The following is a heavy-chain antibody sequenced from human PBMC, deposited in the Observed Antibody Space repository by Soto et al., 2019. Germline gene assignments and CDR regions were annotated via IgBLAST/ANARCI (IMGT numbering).Heavy chain of an antibody. CDR3: ARGGAIIAHPPDY. Sequence: EVQLVQSGGGLVQPGGSLRLSCAASGFTFRNYWMHWIRQAPGKGLLWVSRISHDERTTTYADAVKGRFTISRDNAKNTFFLQMNSLRAEDTAVYYCARGGAIIAHPPDYWCQGTLVTVSS. CDR1: GFTFRNYW. CDR2: ISHDERTT. V-gene: IGHV3-74*01. J-gene: IGHJ4*02. D-gene: IGHD3-3*01.